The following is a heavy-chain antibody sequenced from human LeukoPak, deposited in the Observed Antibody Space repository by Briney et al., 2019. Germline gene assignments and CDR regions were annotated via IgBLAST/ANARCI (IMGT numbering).Heavy chain of an antibody. J-gene: IGHJ4*02. CDR2: ISYDGSNK. CDR1: GXTFSSYG. V-gene: IGHV3-30*18. Sequence: PGGSLRLSCAASGXTFSSYGMHWVRQAPGKGLECVAVISYDGSNKYYADSVKGRFTISRDNSKNTVYLQMNSLRTEDTAGYYCAKAELYDILTGYYYWGQGTLVTVSS. D-gene: IGHD3-9*01. CDR3: AKAELYDILTGYYY.